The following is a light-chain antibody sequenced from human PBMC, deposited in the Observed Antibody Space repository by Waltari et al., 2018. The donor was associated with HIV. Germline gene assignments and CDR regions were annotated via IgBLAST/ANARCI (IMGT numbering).Light chain of an antibody. Sequence: SYDLSQPPSVSVSPGQTASITCSGDKLGDKYVSWYQQYPGQSPVLVIYQDDRRPSGIPERFAGSNAGTTATLTIGGTQTMDEADYYCQALDSSAVVFGRGTKLTVL. V-gene: IGLV3-1*01. J-gene: IGLJ3*02. CDR1: KLGDKY. CDR3: QALDSSAVV. CDR2: QDD.